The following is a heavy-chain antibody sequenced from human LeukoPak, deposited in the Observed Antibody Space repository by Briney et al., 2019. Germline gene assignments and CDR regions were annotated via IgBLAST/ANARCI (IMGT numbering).Heavy chain of an antibody. V-gene: IGHV4-4*07. CDR3: ARSFFEN. J-gene: IGHJ4*02. Sequence: SETLSLTCTVSGGSISSYYWSWIRQPAGKELEWIGRIYSSGNTDYHPYIVSLKSRVSLSLDTSKNQFFLDLTSVTAADTAVYYCARSFFENWGQGTLVTVSS. CDR1: GGSISSYY. CDR2: IYSSGNT.